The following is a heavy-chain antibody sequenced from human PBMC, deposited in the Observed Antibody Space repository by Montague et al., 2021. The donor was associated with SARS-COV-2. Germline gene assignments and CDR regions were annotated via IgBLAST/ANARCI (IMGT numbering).Heavy chain of an antibody. CDR2: FNAFGTTT. V-gene: IGHV3-74*01. CDR3: VRPLWFGDSDYSFDS. Sequence: SLRLSCAASGLTVSWNSGADRQHTRLNSSQGSTPFNAFGTTTNYAASVQGRFTISRDNAKNTLSLQMNNLRAEDTAIYYCVRPLWFGDSDYSFDSWGQGTLVTVSS. D-gene: IGHD3-10*01. J-gene: IGHJ4*02. CDR1: GLTVSWNS.